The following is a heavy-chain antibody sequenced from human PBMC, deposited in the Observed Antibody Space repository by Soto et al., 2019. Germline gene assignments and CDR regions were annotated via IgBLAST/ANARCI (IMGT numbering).Heavy chain of an antibody. D-gene: IGHD5-12*01. CDR1: GFTLSNYR. CDR3: ARDPGYSGHGWRFDS. CDR2: IYSAGSTT. Sequence: VQLMESGGGLVQPGGSLRLSCTASGFTLSNYRMHWVRQAPGKGLMWVSRIYSAGSTTNYADSVKGRFTISRDNAKNTMYLQMNSLRAEDTATYYCARDPGYSGHGWRFDSWGQGVLVTVSS. J-gene: IGHJ4*02. V-gene: IGHV3-74*01.